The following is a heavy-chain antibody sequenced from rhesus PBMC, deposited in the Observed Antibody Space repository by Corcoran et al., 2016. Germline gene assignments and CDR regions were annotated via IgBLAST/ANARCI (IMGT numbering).Heavy chain of an antibody. CDR2: IHDITVNT. D-gene: IGHD6-43*01. V-gene: IGHV4-93*02. Sequence: QVQLQESGPAVVKPSETLSLTCAVSGGSISRSTWWAWIRQSPGQGLEWSGGIHDITVNTVYSPSLKGRVTLSIDTSQNQFSLKLSSVTAADTAVYFCARHLGSSYGWRFDVWGAGVLVTVSS. CDR3: ARHLGSSYGWRFDV. CDR1: GGSISRSTW. J-gene: IGHJ5-1*01.